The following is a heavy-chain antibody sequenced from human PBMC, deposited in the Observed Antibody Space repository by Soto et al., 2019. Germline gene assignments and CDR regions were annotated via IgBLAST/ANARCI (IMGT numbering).Heavy chain of an antibody. D-gene: IGHD6-19*01. CDR1: GGSISSGDYY. V-gene: IGHV4-30-4*01. CDR2: IYSSGTT. Sequence: SETLSLTCTVSGGSISSGDYYWSWIRQPPGKGLEWIGYIYSSGTTYYNPSLKSRVTISVDTSKNQFSLKLTSVTAADAAVYYCATTFGYNSGWYRFDYWGQGTLVTVSS. J-gene: IGHJ4*02. CDR3: ATTFGYNSGWYRFDY.